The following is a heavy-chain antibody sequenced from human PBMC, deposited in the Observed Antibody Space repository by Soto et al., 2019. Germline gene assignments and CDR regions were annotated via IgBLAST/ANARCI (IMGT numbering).Heavy chain of an antibody. D-gene: IGHD2-8*01. CDR3: ARDNGMAGSFDP. J-gene: IGHJ5*02. V-gene: IGHV3-48*02. CDR2: ISFSSTTI. CDR1: GFAFSTYS. Sequence: PGGSLRLSCAASGFAFSTYSMNWVRQAPGKGLERVSYISFSSTTIFYADSVRGRFTISRDNAKNSLYLQMNTLRDEDTAVYYCARDNGMAGSFDPWGQGTLVTVSS.